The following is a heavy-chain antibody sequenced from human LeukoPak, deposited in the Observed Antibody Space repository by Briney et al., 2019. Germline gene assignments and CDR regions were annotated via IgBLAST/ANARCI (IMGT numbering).Heavy chain of an antibody. D-gene: IGHD3-9*01. CDR3: AKNGLGALVKTD. CDR2: INTNTGNP. J-gene: IGHJ4*02. CDR1: GYTFTSYA. Sequence: AAVKVSCKASGYTFTSYAMNWVRQAPVQGLEWMGWINTNTGNPTYAQGFTGRIVFSLDTSVSTAYLRISSLKAEDSAVYYCAKNGLGALVKTDWGQGTLVTVSS. V-gene: IGHV7-4-1*02.